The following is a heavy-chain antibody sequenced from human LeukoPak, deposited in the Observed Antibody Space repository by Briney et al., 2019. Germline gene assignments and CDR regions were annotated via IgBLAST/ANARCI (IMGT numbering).Heavy chain of an antibody. Sequence: GGSLRLSCAASGFTFSSYWMHWVRQAPGKGLVWVSRINSDGSSTSYADSVKGRFTISRDNAKNTLYLQMNSLRAEDTAVYYCARGLTHDYVWGSYRDAFDIWGQGTMVTVSS. V-gene: IGHV3-74*01. CDR3: ARGLTHDYVWGSYRDAFDI. CDR1: GFTFSSYW. D-gene: IGHD3-16*02. CDR2: INSDGSST. J-gene: IGHJ3*02.